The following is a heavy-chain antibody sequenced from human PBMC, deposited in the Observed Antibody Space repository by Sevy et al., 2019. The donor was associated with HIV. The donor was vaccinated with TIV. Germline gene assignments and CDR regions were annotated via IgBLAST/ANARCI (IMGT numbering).Heavy chain of an antibody. CDR3: AKVKIRQWLVGIDY. Sequence: GGSLRLSCAASGFTFSSYGMNWVRQAPGKGLEWVAVISYDGSNKYYVDSVKGRFTISRDNSKNTLYLQMNSLRAEDTAVYYCAKVKIRQWLVGIDYWGQGTLVTVSS. J-gene: IGHJ4*02. V-gene: IGHV3-30*18. D-gene: IGHD6-19*01. CDR1: GFTFSSYG. CDR2: ISYDGSNK.